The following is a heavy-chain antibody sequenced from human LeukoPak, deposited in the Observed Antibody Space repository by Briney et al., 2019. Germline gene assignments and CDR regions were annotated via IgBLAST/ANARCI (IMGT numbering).Heavy chain of an antibody. Sequence: SETLSLTCTVSGGSVSSSGSYWGWIRQPPGKGLEWIGSIYYSGTTYYNPSLKSRVTISVDTSKSQFSLKLTSVTAADTALYHCARTYYGSENYYDYWGQGILVTVSS. CDR2: IYYSGTT. CDR1: GGSVSSSGSY. J-gene: IGHJ4*02. D-gene: IGHD3-10*01. V-gene: IGHV4-39*01. CDR3: ARTYYGSENYYDY.